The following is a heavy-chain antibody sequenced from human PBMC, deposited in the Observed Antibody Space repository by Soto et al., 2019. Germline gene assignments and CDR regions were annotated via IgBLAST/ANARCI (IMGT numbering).Heavy chain of an antibody. D-gene: IGHD2-21*01. Sequence: QITLKESGPTLVKPTQTLTLTCTFSVFSLTTRGVGVGWIRQPPGKALECLALIYWDDDKRYSPSLQSRLSITKDTSKSQVVLTMTNVDPVDTATYYCAHIPNYSQYDWFDPWGQGTLVSVSS. CDR1: VFSLTTRGVG. CDR3: AHIPNYSQYDWFDP. CDR2: IYWDDDK. J-gene: IGHJ5*02. V-gene: IGHV2-5*02.